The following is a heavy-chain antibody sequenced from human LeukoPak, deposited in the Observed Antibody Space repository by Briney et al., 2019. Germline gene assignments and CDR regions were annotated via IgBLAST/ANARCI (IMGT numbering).Heavy chain of an antibody. CDR1: GFTFSSYE. CDR2: ISSSGSTI. D-gene: IGHD6-19*01. J-gene: IGHJ4*02. Sequence: GGSLRLSCAASGFTFSSYEMNWVRQAPGKGLEWVSYISSSGSTIYYADSVKGRFTISRDNSKNTLYLQMNSLRAEDTGVYYCAKDLSSGSRRAYWGQGTLVTVSS. V-gene: IGHV3-48*03. CDR3: AKDLSSGSRRAY.